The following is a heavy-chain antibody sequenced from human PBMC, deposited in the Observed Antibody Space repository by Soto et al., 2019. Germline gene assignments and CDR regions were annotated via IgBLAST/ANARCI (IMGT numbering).Heavy chain of an antibody. V-gene: IGHV1-8*01. J-gene: IGHJ6*02. CDR1: GYTFTSYD. CDR3: ARGAGSWYSGYYYYYYGMDV. D-gene: IGHD6-13*01. CDR2: MNPNSGNT. Sequence: ASVKVSCKASGYTFTSYDINWVRQATGQGLEWMGWMNPNSGNTGYAQKFQGRVTMTRNTSISTAYMELSSLRSEDTAVYYCARGAGSWYSGYYYYYYGMDVWGQGTTVTVSS.